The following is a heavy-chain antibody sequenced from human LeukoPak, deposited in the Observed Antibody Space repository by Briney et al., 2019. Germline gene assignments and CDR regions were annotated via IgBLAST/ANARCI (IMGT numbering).Heavy chain of an antibody. D-gene: IGHD3-22*01. Sequence: SETLSLTCSVSGGSISSGSYYWSWIRQPAGKGLEWIGRIYTSGSTNYNPSLKSRVTISVDTSKNQFSLKLSSVTAADTAVYYCARGEEYYYDSSGYYDAFDYWGQGTLVTVSS. V-gene: IGHV4-61*02. CDR2: IYTSGST. CDR1: GGSISSGSYY. CDR3: ARGEEYYYDSSGYYDAFDY. J-gene: IGHJ4*02.